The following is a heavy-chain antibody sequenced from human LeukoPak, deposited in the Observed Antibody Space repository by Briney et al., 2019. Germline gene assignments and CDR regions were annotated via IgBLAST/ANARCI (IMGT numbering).Heavy chain of an antibody. V-gene: IGHV1-69*01. CDR2: IIPMFGTA. J-gene: IGHJ4*02. CDR3: ARSLDYYDSSGYYDY. CDR1: GGTLSIYG. Sequence: SVKVSCKASGGTLSIYGISWVRQAPGQGLEWMLGIIPMFGTANYAQKFQGRVTITADESTSTAYMELSSLRSEDTAIYYCARSLDYYDSSGYYDYWGQGTLVTVSS. D-gene: IGHD3-22*01.